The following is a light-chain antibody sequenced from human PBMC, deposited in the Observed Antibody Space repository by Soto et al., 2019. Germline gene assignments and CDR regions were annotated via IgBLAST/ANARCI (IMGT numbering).Light chain of an antibody. V-gene: IGKV1-9*01. Sequence: DIQLTQSPSFLSASVGDRVTITCRTSQDISSYLAWYQQKPGKAPQLLISAASTWQTGVPSRCSGSGAGTEFSLTISSLQPEDFATYFFQQLKSYPLTFGGGTKVDI. CDR2: AAS. CDR3: QQLKSYPLT. J-gene: IGKJ4*01. CDR1: QDISSY.